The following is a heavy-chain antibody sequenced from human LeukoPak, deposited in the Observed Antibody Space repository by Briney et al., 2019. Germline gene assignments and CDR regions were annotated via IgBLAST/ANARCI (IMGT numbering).Heavy chain of an antibody. J-gene: IGHJ4*02. CDR1: GYTFTAYY. CDR3: ARGRLEQGDY. V-gene: IGHV1-2*02. Sequence: GASVTVSCQASGYTFTAYYIHWVRQAAGQGGEWMGLINPSSGFTSCAQRLQGMVTMTRDTSISTVYMELSSLKSDDTAMYYCARGRLEQGDYWGQGALVTVSA. D-gene: IGHD1/OR15-1a*01. CDR2: INPSSGFT.